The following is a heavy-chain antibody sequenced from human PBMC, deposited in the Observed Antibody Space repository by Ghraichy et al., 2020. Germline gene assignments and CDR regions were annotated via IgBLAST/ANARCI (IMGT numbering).Heavy chain of an antibody. CDR3: ARGRPHSAKSFYDW. V-gene: IGHV4-59*01. D-gene: IGHD2/OR15-2a*01. J-gene: IGHJ4*02. Sequence: SETLSLTCTVSGDSINGYSWTWIRQPPGKGLECLGYVFYTGSTNYNPSLKSRITISVDTSKNQFSLKLSSVTAADTAVYYCARGRPHSAKSFYDWWGQGILVTVSS. CDR1: GDSINGYS. CDR2: VFYTGST.